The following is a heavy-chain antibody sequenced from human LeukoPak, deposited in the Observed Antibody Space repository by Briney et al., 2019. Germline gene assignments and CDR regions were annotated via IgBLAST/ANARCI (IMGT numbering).Heavy chain of an antibody. J-gene: IGHJ4*02. D-gene: IGHD1-14*01. CDR3: ARARKTGGDRYYFDY. CDR1: GYTFTGYY. V-gene: IGHV1-2*06. Sequence: RASVKVSCKASGYTFTGYYMHWVRQAPGQGLEWMGRINPNSGGTNYAQKFQGRVTMTRDTSISTAYMELSRLRSDDTAVYYCARARKTGGDRYYFDYWGQGTLVTVSS. CDR2: INPNSGGT.